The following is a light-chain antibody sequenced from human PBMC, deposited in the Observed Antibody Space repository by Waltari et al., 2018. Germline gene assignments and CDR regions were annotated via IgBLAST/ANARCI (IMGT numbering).Light chain of an antibody. CDR2: GAS. Sequence: EIVMTQSPAPLSVSPGERATLSCRASQSVSNNLAWYPQKPGQAPRLLIYGASSRATGIPARFSGSGSGTEFTLTISSPQSEDFAVYYCQQYNNWPGTFGGGTKVEIK. CDR3: QQYNNWPGT. J-gene: IGKJ4*01. CDR1: QSVSNN. V-gene: IGKV3-15*01.